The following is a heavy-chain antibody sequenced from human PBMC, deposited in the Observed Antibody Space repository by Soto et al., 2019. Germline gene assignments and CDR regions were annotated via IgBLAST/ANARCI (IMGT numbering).Heavy chain of an antibody. CDR1: SGSISGYY. CDR2: MYYTGNTNSGST. J-gene: IGHJ4*02. V-gene: IGHV4-59*01. CDR3: ARGLMAPRL. Sequence: SETLSLTCTVSSGSISGYYWSWIRQPPGKGLEWVAYMYYTGNTNSGSTNYNPSLKSRVTLSVDTSKNQFSLKLTSVTAADTAVYYCARGLMAPRLWGLGTLLTVSS. D-gene: IGHD2-8*01.